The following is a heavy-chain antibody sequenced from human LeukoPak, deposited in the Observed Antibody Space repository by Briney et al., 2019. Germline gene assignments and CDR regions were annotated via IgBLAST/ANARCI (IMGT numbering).Heavy chain of an antibody. CDR3: AREGLYYDSSGKFDY. D-gene: IGHD3-22*01. CDR2: ISSSSSYT. V-gene: IGHV3-21*01. CDR1: GFTFSSYG. Sequence: GGTLRLSCAASGFTFSSYGMSWVRQAPGQGLEWVSSISSSSSYTYYADSVKGRFTISRDNAKNSLYLQMNSLRAEDTAVYYCAREGLYYDSSGKFDYWGQGTLVTVSS. J-gene: IGHJ4*02.